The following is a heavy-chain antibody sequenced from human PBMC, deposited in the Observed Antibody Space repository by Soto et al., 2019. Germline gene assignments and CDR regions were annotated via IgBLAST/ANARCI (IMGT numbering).Heavy chain of an antibody. D-gene: IGHD3-3*01. CDR1: GFSLSTSGMC. J-gene: IGHJ6*02. CDR3: VRADYDFWSGNAGGMDV. Sequence: VSGPTLVNPTQTLTLTCTFSGFSLSTSGMCVSWIRQPPGKALEWLALIDWDDDKYYSTSLKTRLTISKDTSKNQVVLTMTNMDPVDTATYYCVRADYDFWSGNAGGMDVWGQGTTATVSS. CDR2: IDWDDDK. V-gene: IGHV2-70*01.